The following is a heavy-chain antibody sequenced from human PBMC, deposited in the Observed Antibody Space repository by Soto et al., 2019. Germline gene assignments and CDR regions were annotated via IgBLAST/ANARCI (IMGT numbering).Heavy chain of an antibody. J-gene: IGHJ4*02. CDR2: IYYSGST. D-gene: IGHD6-6*01. CDR1: GGSISSYY. V-gene: IGHV4-59*01. CDR3: ARVRPGTYSSSSVFDY. Sequence: TVSGGSISSYYWSWIRQPPGKGLEWIGYIYYSGSTNYNPSLKSRVTISVDTSKNQFSLKLSSVTAADTAVYYCARVRPGTYSSSSVFDYWGQGTLVTVSS.